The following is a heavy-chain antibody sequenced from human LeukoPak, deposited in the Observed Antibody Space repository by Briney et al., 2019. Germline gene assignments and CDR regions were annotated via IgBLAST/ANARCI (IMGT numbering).Heavy chain of an antibody. CDR3: AKDLQWLAPNSAFDI. CDR2: ISYDGSNK. V-gene: IGHV3-30*18. CDR1: GFTFSSYG. Sequence: GGSLRLSCAASGFTFSSYGMHWVRQAPGKGLEWVAVISYDGSNKYYADSVKGRFTISRDNSKNTLYLQMNSLRAEDTVVYYCAKDLQWLAPNSAFDIWGQGTMVTVSS. J-gene: IGHJ3*02. D-gene: IGHD6-19*01.